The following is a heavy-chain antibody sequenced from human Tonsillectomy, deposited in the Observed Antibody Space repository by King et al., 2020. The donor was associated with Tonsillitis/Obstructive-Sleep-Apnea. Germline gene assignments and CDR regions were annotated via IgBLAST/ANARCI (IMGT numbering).Heavy chain of an antibody. J-gene: IGHJ6*03. Sequence: VKLVESGGGLIQPGGSLRLYGAASGFTVSSNYMSWVRQAPGKGLEWVSVIDSGGSTYYADSVKGRFTISRDNSKNTLYLQMNSLRAEDTAVYYCAREEVNYYYMDVWGKGTTVTVSS. D-gene: IGHD4-23*01. CDR2: IDSGGST. V-gene: IGHV3-53*01. CDR1: GFTVSSNY. CDR3: AREEVNYYYMDV.